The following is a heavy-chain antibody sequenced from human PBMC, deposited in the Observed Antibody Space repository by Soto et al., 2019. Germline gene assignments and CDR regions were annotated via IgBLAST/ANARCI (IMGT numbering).Heavy chain of an antibody. CDR2: IGGSGGYT. J-gene: IGHJ4*02. V-gene: IGHV3-23*01. D-gene: IGHD6-13*01. CDR3: AKEAAMVSSTFNYFDY. Sequence: EGSLRLSCAASGFFFSSYALSCVRQDPGKGLEWVCGIGGSGGYTSYADSVKGRFTISRDNSKNTAYLQMNSLRAEDTAVYYCAKEAAMVSSTFNYFDYWGQGA. CDR1: GFFFSSYA.